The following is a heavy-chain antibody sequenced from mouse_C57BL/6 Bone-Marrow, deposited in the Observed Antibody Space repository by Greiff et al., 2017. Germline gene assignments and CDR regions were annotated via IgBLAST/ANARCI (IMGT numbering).Heavy chain of an antibody. Sequence: QVQLKESGPGLVAPSQSLSITCTVSGFSLTSYAISWVRQPPGQGLEWLGVIWTGGGPTYNSALKSRLSIRKDNSKSEVFLKMNSLQTDDAARYYGASVVARAMDYWGQGTSVTVSS. CDR1: GFSLTSYA. CDR3: ASVVARAMDY. V-gene: IGHV2-9-1*01. J-gene: IGHJ4*01. D-gene: IGHD1-1*01. CDR2: IWTGGGP.